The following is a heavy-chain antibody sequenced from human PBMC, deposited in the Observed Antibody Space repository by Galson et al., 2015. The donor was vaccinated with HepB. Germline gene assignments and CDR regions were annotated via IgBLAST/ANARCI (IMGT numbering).Heavy chain of an antibody. J-gene: IGHJ4*02. Sequence: SLRLSCAASGFTFTDYYMTWIRQAPGKGLEWVAVISYDAINKYYADSVKGRFTISRDNSKNTLYLQMDSLRVEDTALYYCAKVQSRTFDSWGQGTLVTVSS. CDR2: ISYDAINK. V-gene: IGHV3-30*18. CDR1: GFTFTDYY. D-gene: IGHD1/OR15-1a*01. CDR3: AKVQSRTFDS.